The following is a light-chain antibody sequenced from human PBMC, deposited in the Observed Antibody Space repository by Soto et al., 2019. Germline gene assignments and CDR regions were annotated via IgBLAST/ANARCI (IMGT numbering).Light chain of an antibody. CDR2: KAS. CDR1: QSVSGW. CDR3: QQYNSYWT. Sequence: DTQMTQSPSTLSASVGDRVTITCRASQSVSGWLAWFQQKPGRAPKLLIYKASSLASGVPSRFSGSGFGTEFTLTINSLQPDDFATYYCQQYNSYWTFGQGTKVEMK. V-gene: IGKV1-5*03. J-gene: IGKJ1*01.